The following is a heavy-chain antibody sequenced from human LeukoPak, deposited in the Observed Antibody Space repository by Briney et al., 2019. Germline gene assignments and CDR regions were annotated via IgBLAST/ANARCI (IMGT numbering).Heavy chain of an antibody. CDR2: ISSDGNGK. CDR1: GFTFSTYA. D-gene: IGHD3-16*01. Sequence: GGSLRLSCAASGFTFSTYAMHWVRQAPGKGLEWVAVISSDGNGKYYVDSVKGRFTISRDNSRNTLYLQMNSLRLEDTAVYYCAKGTWAQVGYYFDSWGQGTLVTVSS. CDR3: AKGTWAQVGYYFDS. J-gene: IGHJ4*02. V-gene: IGHV3-30*18.